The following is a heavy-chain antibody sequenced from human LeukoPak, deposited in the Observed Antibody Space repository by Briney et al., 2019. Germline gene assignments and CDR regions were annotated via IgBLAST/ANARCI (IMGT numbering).Heavy chain of an antibody. V-gene: IGHV1-2*02. CDR2: INPNSGGT. CDR1: GYTFTGYY. J-gene: IGHJ4*02. D-gene: IGHD3-3*01. CDR3: ARDFAITIFGVVSRVFEY. Sequence: ASVKVSCKASGYTFTGYYMHWVRQAPGQGLEWMGWINPNSGGTNYAQKFQGRVTMTRDTSISTAYMELSRLRSDDTAVYYCARDFAITIFGVVSRVFEYWGQGTLVTVSS.